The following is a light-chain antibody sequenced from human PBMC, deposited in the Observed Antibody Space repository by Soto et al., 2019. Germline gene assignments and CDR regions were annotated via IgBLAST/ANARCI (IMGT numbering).Light chain of an antibody. CDR2: EDT. Sequence: QSVLTQPASVSGSPGQSITISCTGTSSDVGSYNLVSWYQHHPGKAPKVMIYEDTKRPSGVSNRFSGSKSGNTASLTISGLQAEDEADYYCYSYAGSNTLVFGGGTKLTVL. J-gene: IGLJ2*01. CDR3: YSYAGSNTLV. CDR1: SSDVGSYNL. V-gene: IGLV2-23*01.